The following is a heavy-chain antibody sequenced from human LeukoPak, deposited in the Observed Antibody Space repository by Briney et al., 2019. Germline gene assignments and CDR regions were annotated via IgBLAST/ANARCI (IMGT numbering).Heavy chain of an antibody. CDR3: ARDQIDNSRHIVVVTRGYFDY. CDR1: GYTFTGYW. J-gene: IGHJ4*02. V-gene: IGHV1-46*01. Sequence: ASVKVSCKAFGYTFTGYWMHWVRQAPGQGPEWMGVISPSGGSTIYAQKFKGRVTLTRDMSTSTDYLELSSLRAEDTAVYYCARDQIDNSRHIVVVTRGYFDYWGQGTLVTVSS. CDR2: ISPSGGST. D-gene: IGHD2-21*02.